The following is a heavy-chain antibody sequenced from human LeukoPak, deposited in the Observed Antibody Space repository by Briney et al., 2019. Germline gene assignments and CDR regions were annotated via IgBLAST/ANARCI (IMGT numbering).Heavy chain of an antibody. J-gene: IGHJ5*02. D-gene: IGHD3-22*01. V-gene: IGHV1-8*01. CDR1: VYTFTSYD. Sequence: ASVTVSFKSSVYTFTSYDINWVRQATGQGGEWMGWMNPNSGNTGYAQKFQGRVTMTRNTSISTAYMELSSLRSEDTAVYYCARAYDSSGYMWGWFDPWGQGTLVTVSS. CDR3: ARAYDSSGYMWGWFDP. CDR2: MNPNSGNT.